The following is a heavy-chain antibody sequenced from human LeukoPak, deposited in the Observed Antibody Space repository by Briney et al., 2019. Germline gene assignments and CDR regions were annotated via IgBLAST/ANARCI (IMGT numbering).Heavy chain of an antibody. CDR3: ARGYRDCSSTSCYASGMDV. J-gene: IGHJ6*04. V-gene: IGHV1-69*13. CDR1: GYTFTSYG. D-gene: IGHD2-2*01. CDR2: IIPIFGTA. Sequence: SVKVSCKASGYTFTSYGISWVRQAPGQGLEWMGGIIPIFGTANYAQKFQGRVTITADESTSTAYMELSSLRSEDTAVYYCARGYRDCSSTSCYASGMDVWGKGTTVTVSS.